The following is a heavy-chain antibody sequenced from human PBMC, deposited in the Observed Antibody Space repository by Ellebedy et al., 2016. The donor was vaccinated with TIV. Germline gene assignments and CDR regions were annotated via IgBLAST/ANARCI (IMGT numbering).Heavy chain of an antibody. D-gene: IGHD2-2*01. CDR2: IIPIFGTA. CDR3: ARGHQLLWGWFDP. Sequence: SVKVSXXASGGTFSSYAISWVRQAPGQGLEWMGGIIPIFGTANYAQKFQGRVTITADKSTSTAYMELSSLRSEDTAVYYCARGHQLLWGWFDPWGQGTLVTVSS. V-gene: IGHV1-69*06. CDR1: GGTFSSYA. J-gene: IGHJ5*02.